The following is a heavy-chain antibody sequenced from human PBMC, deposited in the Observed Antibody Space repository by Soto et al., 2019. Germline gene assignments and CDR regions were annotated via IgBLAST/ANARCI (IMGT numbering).Heavy chain of an antibody. CDR2: ISYDGSNK. D-gene: IGHD6-19*01. CDR3: ARDPSGTHPEAVAGDY. CDR1: GFTFSSYA. V-gene: IGHV3-30-3*01. Sequence: QVQLVESGGGVVQPGRSLRLSCAASGFTFSSYAMHWVRQAPGKGLEWVAVISYDGSNKYYADSVKGRFTISGDNSKNTLYLQMNSLRAEDTAVYYCARDPSGTHPEAVAGDYWGQGTLVTVSS. J-gene: IGHJ4*02.